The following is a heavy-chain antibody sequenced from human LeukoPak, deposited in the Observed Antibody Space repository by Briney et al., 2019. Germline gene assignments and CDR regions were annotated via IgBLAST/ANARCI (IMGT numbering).Heavy chain of an antibody. J-gene: IGHJ4*02. CDR3: ARLVAVAGPSTYYFDY. CDR2: IYYSGST. CDR1: GGSINNYY. V-gene: IGHV4-59*07. Sequence: SDTLSLTCTVSGGSINNYYWSWIRQPPGKGLEWIGSIYYSGSTNYNPSLKSRVTISVDTSKNQFSLQLRSVTAADTAVYYCARLVAVAGPSTYYFDYWGQGTLVTVSS. D-gene: IGHD6-19*01.